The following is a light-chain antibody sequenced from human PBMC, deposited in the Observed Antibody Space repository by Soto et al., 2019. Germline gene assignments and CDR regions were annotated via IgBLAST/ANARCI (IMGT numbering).Light chain of an antibody. CDR1: QSISSW. Sequence: DIQMTQSPSTLSASVGDRVTITCRASQSISSWLAWYQQKPGKAPKLLIYKASSLEXGVPSRFXXXXXXXXXXXXXXSLQPDDFATYYCQQYNNYPWTFGQGTKVEIK. J-gene: IGKJ1*01. CDR2: KAS. V-gene: IGKV1-5*03. CDR3: QQYNNYPWT.